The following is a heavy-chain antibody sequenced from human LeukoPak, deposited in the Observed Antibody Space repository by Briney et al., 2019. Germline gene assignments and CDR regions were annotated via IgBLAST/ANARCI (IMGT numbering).Heavy chain of an antibody. D-gene: IGHD3-3*02. Sequence: SETLSLTRTVSDGSIGSYYWSWIRQPPGKGLEWIGFISYTGTTNYIPSLKSRVTISVDMSKNQFSLRLRSVTAADTAVYYCARSHFDLLFDYGGQGTLGTVSS. CDR2: ISYTGTT. CDR3: ARSHFDLLFDY. J-gene: IGHJ4*02. CDR1: DGSIGSYY. V-gene: IGHV4-59*08.